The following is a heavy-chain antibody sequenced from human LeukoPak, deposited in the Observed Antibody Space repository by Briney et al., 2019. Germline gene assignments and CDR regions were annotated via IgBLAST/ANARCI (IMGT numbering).Heavy chain of an antibody. CDR2: INPNSGGT. V-gene: IGHV1-2*04. Sequence: ASVKVSCKASGYTFTGYYMHWVRQAPGQGLEWMGWINPNSGGTNYAQKFQGWVTMTRDTSISTAYMELSRLRSDDTAVYYCARAVREDCSSTSCLYYGMDVWGQGTRSPSP. CDR3: ARAVREDCSSTSCLYYGMDV. D-gene: IGHD2-2*01. CDR1: GYTFTGYY. J-gene: IGHJ6*02.